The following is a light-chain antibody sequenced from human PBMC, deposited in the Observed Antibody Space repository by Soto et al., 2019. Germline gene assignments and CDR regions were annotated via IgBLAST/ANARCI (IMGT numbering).Light chain of an antibody. J-gene: IGLJ1*01. Sequence: QSVLTQPRSVSGCTGQSVTISCTGTSSDVGGYYYVSWYQQHPGKAPKLIIYEVTKRPSGVPDRFSGSKSGNTASLTVSGLQAEDEADYYCSSYAGSNNFVFGAGTKVTVL. CDR3: SSYAGSNNFV. CDR2: EVT. V-gene: IGLV2-8*01. CDR1: SSDVGGYYY.